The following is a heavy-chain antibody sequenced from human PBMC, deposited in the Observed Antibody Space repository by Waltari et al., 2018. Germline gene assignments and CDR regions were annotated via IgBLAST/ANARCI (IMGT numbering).Heavy chain of an antibody. V-gene: IGHV1-8*01. CDR2: MNPNSGNT. J-gene: IGHJ4*02. Sequence: QVQLVQSGAEVKEPGASVKVSCKASGYACGTYDTHWVRRAAGHGLGWMGWMNPNSGNTGYAPKFQGRVTMTRDTSISTAYMELSSLRSDDTAVYYCARGSRLASGTFFPTATDNWAQGTPVTVSS. CDR1: GYACGTYD. CDR3: ARGSRLASGTFFPTATDN. D-gene: IGHD3-10*01.